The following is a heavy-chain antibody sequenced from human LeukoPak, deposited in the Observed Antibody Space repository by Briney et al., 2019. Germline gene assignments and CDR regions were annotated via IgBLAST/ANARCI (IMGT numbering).Heavy chain of an antibody. CDR3: ARGTPGDPSNFDY. Sequence: GGSLRPSCAASEFTVSSNYMSWVRQAPGKGLEWVSVIYSGGSTYYADSVKGRFTISRDNSKNTLYLQMNSLRAEDTAVYYCARGTPGDPSNFDYWGQGTPVTVSS. D-gene: IGHD7-27*01. V-gene: IGHV3-53*01. CDR1: EFTVSSNY. CDR2: IYSGGST. J-gene: IGHJ4*02.